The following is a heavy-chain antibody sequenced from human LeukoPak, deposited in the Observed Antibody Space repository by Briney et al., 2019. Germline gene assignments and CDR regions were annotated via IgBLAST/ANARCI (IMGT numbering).Heavy chain of an antibody. D-gene: IGHD2-15*01. J-gene: IGHJ6*02. CDR2: IYPGDSDT. Sequence: VESLKISCKGSGYSFTSYWIGWVRQMPGKGLEWMGIIYPGDSDTRYSPSFQGQVTISADKSISTAYLQWSSLKASDTAMYYCARYHCSGGSCYSRSYYYYGMDVWGQGTTVSVSS. V-gene: IGHV5-51*01. CDR1: GYSFTSYW. CDR3: ARYHCSGGSCYSRSYYYYGMDV.